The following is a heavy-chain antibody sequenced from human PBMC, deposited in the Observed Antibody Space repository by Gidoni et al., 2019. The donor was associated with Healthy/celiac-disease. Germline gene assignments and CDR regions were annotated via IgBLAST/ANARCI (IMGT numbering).Heavy chain of an antibody. CDR1: GFTFSSYS. V-gene: IGHV3-21*01. CDR3: ARISTTVVTLSPYYYYYGMDV. CDR2: ISSSSSYI. D-gene: IGHD4-17*01. Sequence: EVQLVESGGGLVKPGGSLRLSCAASGFTFSSYSMNWVRQATGKGLEWVSSISSSSSYIYYADSVKGRFTISRDNAKNSLYLQMNSLRAEDTAVYYCARISTTVVTLSPYYYYYGMDVWGQGTTVTVSS. J-gene: IGHJ6*02.